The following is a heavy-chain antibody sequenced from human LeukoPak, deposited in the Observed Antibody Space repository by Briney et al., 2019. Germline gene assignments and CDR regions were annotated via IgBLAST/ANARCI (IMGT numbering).Heavy chain of an antibody. CDR2: IYYSGST. J-gene: IGHJ5*02. CDR1: GASISSSTYY. V-gene: IGHV4-39*07. D-gene: IGHD5-24*01. CDR3: ARGDGVGYGDP. Sequence: SETLSLTCTVSGASISSSTYYWGWIRQPPGKGLEWIGSIYYSGSTYYNPSLKSRVTISVDTSKNQFSLKLSSVTAADTAVYYCARGDGVGYGDPWGQGILVTVSS.